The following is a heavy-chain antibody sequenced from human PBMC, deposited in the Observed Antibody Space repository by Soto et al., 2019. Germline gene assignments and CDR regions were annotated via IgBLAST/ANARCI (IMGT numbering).Heavy chain of an antibody. CDR1: GGTFSSYA. V-gene: IGHV1-69*13. J-gene: IGHJ6*02. CDR3: ASTGYCSGGSCYPVSYYGMDV. Sequence: SVKVSCKASGGTFSSYAISWVRQAPGQGLEWMGGIIPIFGTANYAQKFQGRATITADESTSTAYMELSSLRSEDTAVYYCASTGYCSGGSCYPVSYYGMDVWGQGTTVTVSS. CDR2: IIPIFGTA. D-gene: IGHD2-15*01.